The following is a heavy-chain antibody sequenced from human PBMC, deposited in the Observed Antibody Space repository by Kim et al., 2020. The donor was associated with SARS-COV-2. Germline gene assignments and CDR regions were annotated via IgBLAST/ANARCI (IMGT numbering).Heavy chain of an antibody. CDR3: VRRGLQEEARHGMDA. D-gene: IGHD3-16*01. CDR1: EFTLSDSP. J-gene: IGHJ6*02. CDR2: ISRNSDSI. Sequence: GGSLRLSCSASEFTLSDSPTDWVRQAPGKGMEYISVISRNSDSIYYADSVKGRFTISRDNSNNTVFLKMSSLRPEETAVYFCVRRGLQEEARHGMDAWGQGTGVTVSS. V-gene: IGHV3-64D*06.